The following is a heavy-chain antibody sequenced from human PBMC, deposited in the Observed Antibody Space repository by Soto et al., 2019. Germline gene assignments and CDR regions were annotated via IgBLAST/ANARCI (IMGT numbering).Heavy chain of an antibody. CDR3: ARQSGYCSSTSCNRWYFDL. CDR2: IIPILGIA. Sequence: ASVKVSCKASGGTFSSYTISWVRQAPGQGLEWMGRIIPILGIANYAQKFQGRVTITADKSTSTAYMELSSLRSEDTAVYYCARQSGYCSSTSCNRWYFDLWGRGTLVTVSS. D-gene: IGHD2-2*01. CDR1: GGTFSSYT. V-gene: IGHV1-69*02. J-gene: IGHJ2*01.